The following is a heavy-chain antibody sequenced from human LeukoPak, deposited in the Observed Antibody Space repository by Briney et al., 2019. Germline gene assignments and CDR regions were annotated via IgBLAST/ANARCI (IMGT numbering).Heavy chain of an antibody. CDR3: ARDDRYYYDSSGYYFG. D-gene: IGHD3-22*01. CDR2: IIPIFGTA. V-gene: IGHV1-69*05. CDR1: GGTFSSYA. J-gene: IGHJ4*02. Sequence: GASVKVSRKASGGTFSSYAISWVRQAPGQGLEWMGGIIPIFGTANYAQKFQGRVTITTDESTSTAYMELSSLRFEDTAVYYCARDDRYYYDSSGYYFGWGQGTLVTVSS.